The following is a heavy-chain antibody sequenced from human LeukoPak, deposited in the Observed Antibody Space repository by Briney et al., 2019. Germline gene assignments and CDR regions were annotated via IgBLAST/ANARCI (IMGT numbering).Heavy chain of an antibody. J-gene: IGHJ4*02. CDR3: AKGGQQWHSLLTSDY. Sequence: GGSLRLSCAASGFTFSSYAMSWVRQAPGKGLEWVSAISGSGGSTYYADSVKGRFTISRDNSKNTLYLQMNSLRAEDTAVYYCAKGGQQWHSLLTSDYWGQGTLVTVSS. D-gene: IGHD6-19*01. CDR1: GFTFSSYA. V-gene: IGHV3-23*01. CDR2: ISGSGGST.